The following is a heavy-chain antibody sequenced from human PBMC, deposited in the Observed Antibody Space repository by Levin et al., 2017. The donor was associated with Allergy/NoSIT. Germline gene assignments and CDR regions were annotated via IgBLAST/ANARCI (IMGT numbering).Heavy chain of an antibody. CDR2: INPNNGDT. D-gene: IGHD2-2*01. V-gene: IGHV1-2*06. J-gene: IGHJ4*02. CDR1: GYTFTGYY. Sequence: GESLKISCKASGYTFTGYYMHWVRQAPGQGLEWMGRINPNNGDTNFAQKFRGRITMTRDTSISTAYMELNRLRSDDTAIYYCARDVGGGYCGATTCHTFNYWGQGTLVTVSS. CDR3: ARDVGGGYCGATTCHTFNY.